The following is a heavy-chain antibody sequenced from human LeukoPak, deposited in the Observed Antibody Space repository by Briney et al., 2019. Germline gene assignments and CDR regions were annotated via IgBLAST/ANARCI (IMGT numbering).Heavy chain of an antibody. CDR2: IKSSGTYI. J-gene: IGHJ6*03. V-gene: IGHV3-21*01. CDR3: ARFSESEIYRSGHLTLRDYYMDV. Sequence: GGSLRLSCAASGFTFSSYSMNWVRQAPGKGLEWVASIKSSGTYIYYANSVRGRFTISRDNAENSLFLHMNTLRAEDTAVYYCARFSESEIYRSGHLTLRDYYMDVWGKGTTVTVSS. D-gene: IGHD3-3*01. CDR1: GFTFSSYS.